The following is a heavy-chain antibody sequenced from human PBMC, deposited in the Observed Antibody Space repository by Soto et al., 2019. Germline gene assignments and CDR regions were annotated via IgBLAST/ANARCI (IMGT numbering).Heavy chain of an antibody. CDR2: IYYSGST. CDR1: GGSISSYY. J-gene: IGHJ6*02. V-gene: IGHV4-59*01. CDR3: AGETYYGMDA. Sequence: SETLSLTCTASGGSISSYYWSWIRQPPGKGLEWIGYIYYSGSTNYNPSLKSRVTISVDTSKNQFSLKLSSVTAADTAVYYCAGETYYGMDAWGQGTTVT.